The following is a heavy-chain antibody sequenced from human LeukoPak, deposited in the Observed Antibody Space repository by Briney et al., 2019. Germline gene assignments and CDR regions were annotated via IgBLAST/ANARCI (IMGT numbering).Heavy chain of an antibody. Sequence: GGSLRLSCAASGLTFSSYAMHWVRQAPGKGLEWVAIISYDGSNKYYADSVKGRFTISRDNSKNTLYLQMNSLRAEDTAVYYCARDGAGGRYFDYWGQGTLVTVSS. CDR2: ISYDGSNK. D-gene: IGHD1-26*01. CDR3: ARDGAGGRYFDY. J-gene: IGHJ4*02. V-gene: IGHV3-30-3*01. CDR1: GLTFSSYA.